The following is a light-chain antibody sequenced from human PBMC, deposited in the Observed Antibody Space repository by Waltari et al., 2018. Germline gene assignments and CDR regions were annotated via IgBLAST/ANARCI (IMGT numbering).Light chain of an antibody. CDR3: QQRNSWPLT. CDR2: DAS. CDR1: QSVGDF. V-gene: IGKV3-11*01. Sequence: EIVLTQSPVTLSLSPGEGATLSCKTSQSVGDFLAWYQQRPGQSPRLLIYDASPRAAGIPARFSGSGSGTDSTLTISSLESEDSAVYFCQQRNSWPLTFGPGTTV. J-gene: IGKJ3*01.